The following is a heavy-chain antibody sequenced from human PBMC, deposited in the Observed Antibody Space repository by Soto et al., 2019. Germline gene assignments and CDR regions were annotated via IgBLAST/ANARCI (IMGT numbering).Heavy chain of an antibody. CDR1: GGSIRDYY. V-gene: IGHV4-4*07. CDR3: ARMYNSGFYRPEGDYYFYGMDV. Sequence: QVQLQESGPGLVKPSETLSVTCSVSGGSIRDYYWSWIRQPAGKGLEWIGRMYISGSTKYNPSLKSRVTMSADTSVNQFPLTLISVPAADTATYYCARMYNSGFYRPEGDYYFYGMDVWGQGTTVTVSS. CDR2: MYISGST. J-gene: IGHJ6*02. D-gene: IGHD5-12*01.